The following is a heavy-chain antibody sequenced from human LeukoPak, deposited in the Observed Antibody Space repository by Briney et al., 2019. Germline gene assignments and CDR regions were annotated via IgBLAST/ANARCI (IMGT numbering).Heavy chain of an antibody. CDR3: ARGPVSPKDYYYYYGMDV. CDR1: GGSISSGGYS. J-gene: IGHJ6*02. D-gene: IGHD2-8*01. V-gene: IGHV4-30-2*01. CDR2: IYHSGST. Sequence: SETLSLTCAVSGGSISSGGYSWSWNRQPRGKGLEWIGYIYHSGSTYYNPSLKSRVTISVDRSKNQFSRKLSSVTAADTAVYYCARGPVSPKDYYYYYGMDVWGQGTTVTVSS.